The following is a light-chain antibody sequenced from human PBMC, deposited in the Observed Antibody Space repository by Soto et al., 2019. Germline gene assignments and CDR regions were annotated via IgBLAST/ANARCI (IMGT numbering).Light chain of an antibody. J-gene: IGKJ1*01. CDR1: QSISNW. Sequence: DIQMTQSPSTLSASVGDRVTITCRASQSISNWLAWYQQKPGQAPKPLIYKASSLESGVPSRFSGSGSGTEFTITISSLQPDDFATYCCQQYNSYSWTFGQGTKVEIK. CDR3: QQYNSYSWT. CDR2: KAS. V-gene: IGKV1-5*03.